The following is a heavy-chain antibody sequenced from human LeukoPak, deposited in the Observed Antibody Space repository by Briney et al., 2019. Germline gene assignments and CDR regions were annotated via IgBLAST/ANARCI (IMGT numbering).Heavy chain of an antibody. CDR3: ARRDGYDSTTFDY. CDR2: IYPGDSDT. Sequence: GVPLTSSSPAPGYSFTSYGIGCVRAMPGKGLEWMGIIYPGDSDTRYSPSFQGQVTMSADKSISTAYLQWSILKASDTAMYYYARRDGYDSTTFDYWGQGTLVTVSS. J-gene: IGHJ4*02. V-gene: IGHV5-51*01. D-gene: IGHD5-24*01. CDR1: GYSFTSYG.